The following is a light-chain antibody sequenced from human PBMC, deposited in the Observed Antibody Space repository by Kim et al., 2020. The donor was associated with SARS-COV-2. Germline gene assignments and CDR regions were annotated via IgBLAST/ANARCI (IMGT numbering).Light chain of an antibody. V-gene: IGKV3D-7*01. Sequence: PGERVTLSCRASQSVSSSYLTWYQQKPGQAPRLLIYGASTRATCIPARFSGSGSGTDFTLTISSLQPEDFAVYYCQQVYNYTFVQGTKLEI. CDR3: QQVYNYT. CDR2: GAS. CDR1: QSVSSSY. J-gene: IGKJ2*01.